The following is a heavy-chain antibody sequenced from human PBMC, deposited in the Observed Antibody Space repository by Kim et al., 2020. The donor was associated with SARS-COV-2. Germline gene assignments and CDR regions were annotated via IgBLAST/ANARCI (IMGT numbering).Heavy chain of an antibody. V-gene: IGHV4-4*07. CDR3: AREGEYSSPAGYYYGMDV. CDR1: GGSISSYY. Sequence: SETLSLTCTVSGGSISSYYWSWIRQPAGKGLEWIGRIYTSGSTNCNPSLKSRVTMSVDTSKNQFSLKLSSVTAADTAVYYCAREGEYSSPAGYYYGMDVWGQGTTVTVSS. CDR2: IYTSGST. J-gene: IGHJ6*02. D-gene: IGHD6-6*01.